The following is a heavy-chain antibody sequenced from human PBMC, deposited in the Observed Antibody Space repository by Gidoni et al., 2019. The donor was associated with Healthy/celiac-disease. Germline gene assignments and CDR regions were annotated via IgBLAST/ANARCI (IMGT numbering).Heavy chain of an antibody. Sequence: VPLVESGGGVVQPGRSLRLSCAASGFTFRSYGMHWVRQAPGKGLEWVAFIWYEGSNKYYADSVKGRFTISRDNSKNTLYLQMNSLRAEDTAVYYCARGAQYSSGWMGADYWGQGTLVTVSS. CDR3: ARGAQYSSGWMGADY. V-gene: IGHV3-33*01. J-gene: IGHJ4*02. CDR2: IWYEGSNK. D-gene: IGHD6-19*01. CDR1: GFTFRSYG.